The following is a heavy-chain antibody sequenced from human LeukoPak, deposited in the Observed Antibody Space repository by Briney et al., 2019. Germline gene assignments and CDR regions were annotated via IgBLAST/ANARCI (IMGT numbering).Heavy chain of an antibody. CDR3: ASVGVVADYGLDV. V-gene: IGHV1-2*02. CDR1: GYTFTGYY. Sequence: ASVKVSCKASGYTFTGYYMHWVRQAPGQGLEWMGWINPNTGATTYAQRFQGRVTLTRDTSISTAYMDLSRLRPDDTAVYYCASVGVVADYGLDVWGQGTTVTVYS. CDR2: INPNTGAT. J-gene: IGHJ6*02. D-gene: IGHD2-15*01.